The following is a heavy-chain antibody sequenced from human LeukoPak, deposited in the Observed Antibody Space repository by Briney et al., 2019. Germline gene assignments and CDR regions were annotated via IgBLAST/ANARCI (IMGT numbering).Heavy chain of an antibody. Sequence: RGALRLSRVVSGFRFSDDWMSWVRPAPGKGLESVANINRDGSETFYADSVKGRFTVSRDNGKNSLYLQMNSLRAEDTAVYYCSRHIGLSWGQGTLITVSS. D-gene: IGHD2-21*01. CDR2: INRDGSET. V-gene: IGHV3-7*01. J-gene: IGHJ5*02. CDR1: GFRFSDDW. CDR3: SRHIGLS.